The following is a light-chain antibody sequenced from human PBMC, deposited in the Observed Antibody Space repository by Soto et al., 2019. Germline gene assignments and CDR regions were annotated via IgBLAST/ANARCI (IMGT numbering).Light chain of an antibody. CDR3: QQYNSSAWT. V-gene: IGKV1-5*03. CDR2: KAS. CDR1: QSISSW. J-gene: IGKJ1*01. Sequence: DIQMTQSPSTLSASVGDRVTITCRASQSISSWLAWYQQKPGKAPKLLIYKASSLESGVPSRFSGSGSGTEFTLTLSSLQPDDFATYFCQQYNSSAWTFGQGTKVDIK.